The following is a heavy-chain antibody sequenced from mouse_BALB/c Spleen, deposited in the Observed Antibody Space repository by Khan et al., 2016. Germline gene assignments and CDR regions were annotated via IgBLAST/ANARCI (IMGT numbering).Heavy chain of an antibody. J-gene: IGHJ4*01. Sequence: EVQLQESGPGLVKPSQSLSLTCTVTGHSITSDYAWNWIRQFPGNKLEWMGYITYSGSTSYNPSLKSRISITRDTSMNQFFLQLNSVTTEDTATYYCSTTTPMDYWGQGTSVTVSS. CDR3: STTTPMDY. CDR2: ITYSGST. V-gene: IGHV3-2*02. CDR1: GHSITSDYA. D-gene: IGHD1-2*01.